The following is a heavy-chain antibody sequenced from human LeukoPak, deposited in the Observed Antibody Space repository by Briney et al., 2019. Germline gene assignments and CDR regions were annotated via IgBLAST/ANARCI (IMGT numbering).Heavy chain of an antibody. CDR2: ISAYNGNT. D-gene: IGHD3-16*01. V-gene: IGHV1-18*01. CDR1: GYTFTSYG. Sequence: ASVKVSCKASGYTFTSYGISWVRQAPGQGLEWMGWISAYNGNTNYAQKLQGRVTMTTDTSTSTAYMELRSLRSDDTAVYYCARETPSPWYVFPYYYSGMDVGGQGTTVTVSS. J-gene: IGHJ6*02. CDR3: ARETPSPWYVFPYYYSGMDV.